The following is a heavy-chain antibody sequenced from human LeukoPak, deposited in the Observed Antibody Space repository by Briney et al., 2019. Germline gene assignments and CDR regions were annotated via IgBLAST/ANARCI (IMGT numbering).Heavy chain of an antibody. J-gene: IGHJ2*01. CDR2: IYYSGST. CDR1: GGSISSSSYY. CDR3: ARSPNYYGSVKYWYFDL. Sequence: SETLSLTCTVSGGSISSSSYYWGWIRQPPGKGLEWIGSIYYSGSTYYNPSLKSQVTISLDTSKSQISLKLSSVTTADTAVYHCARSPNYYGSVKYWYFDLWGRGTLVTVSS. V-gene: IGHV4-39*07. D-gene: IGHD3-10*01.